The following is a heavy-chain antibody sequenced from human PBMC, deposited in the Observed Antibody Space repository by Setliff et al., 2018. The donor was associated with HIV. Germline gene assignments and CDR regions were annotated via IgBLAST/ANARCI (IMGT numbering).Heavy chain of an antibody. J-gene: IGHJ3*02. CDR2: ISTYYGST. Sequence: ASVKVSCKASNYTFSTYAITWVRQAPGQGLEWIGWISTYYGSTKYEQKFQGRVTMTTDLSTSTDQMDLRSLRSDDTAVYYCARDPTYISSWPGHAFEIWGQGTMVTV. CDR1: NYTFSTYA. CDR3: ARDPTYISSWPGHAFEI. D-gene: IGHD6-6*01. V-gene: IGHV1-18*01.